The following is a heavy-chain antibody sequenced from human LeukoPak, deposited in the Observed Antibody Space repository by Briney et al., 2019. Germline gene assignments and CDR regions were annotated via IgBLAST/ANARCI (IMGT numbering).Heavy chain of an antibody. J-gene: IGHJ4*02. CDR3: ARHGYCTGDCYSGFDY. CDR1: GGSISSYY. D-gene: IGHD2-21*02. Sequence: SETLSLTCTVSGGSISSYYWSWIRQPPGKGLEWIGYIYYSGSTNYNPSLKSRVTISVDTSKNHFSLKLSSVTAADTAVYYCARHGYCTGDCYSGFDYWGQGTLVTVST. V-gene: IGHV4-59*08. CDR2: IYYSGST.